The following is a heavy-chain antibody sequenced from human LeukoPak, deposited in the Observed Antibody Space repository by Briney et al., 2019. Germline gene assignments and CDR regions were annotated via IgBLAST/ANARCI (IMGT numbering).Heavy chain of an antibody. CDR2: IGASGSTR. J-gene: IGHJ6*02. CDR1: GFTFRKHY. CDR3: AKDLREWYYDPNGNYFSYGIDV. V-gene: IGHV3-11*01. D-gene: IGHD3-22*01. Sequence: GGSLRLSCAASGFTFRKHYMSWIRQAPGRGPEWVAYIGASGSTRYYRDSVNGRFTISRDNAKNSLHLQMNSLTAEDTAVYYCAKDLREWYYDPNGNYFSYGIDVWGQGTTVVVSS.